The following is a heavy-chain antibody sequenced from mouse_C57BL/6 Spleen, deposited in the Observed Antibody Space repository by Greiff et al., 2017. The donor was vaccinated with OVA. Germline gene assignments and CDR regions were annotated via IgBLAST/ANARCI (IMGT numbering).Heavy chain of an antibody. CDR2: IDPSDSET. D-gene: IGHD2-3*01. CDR1: GYTFTSYW. Sequence: QVQLQQPGAELVRPGSSVKLSCKASGYTFTSYWMHWVKQRPIQGLEWIGNIDPSDSETHYNQKFKDKATFTVDTSSSTAYLQLSSLTSEDTAVYSSESGYYSWFAYWGQGTLVTVSA. CDR3: ESGYYSWFAY. V-gene: IGHV1-52*01. J-gene: IGHJ3*01.